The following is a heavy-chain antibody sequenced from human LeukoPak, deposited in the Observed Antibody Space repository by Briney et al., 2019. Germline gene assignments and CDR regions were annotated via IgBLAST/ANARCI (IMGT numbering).Heavy chain of an antibody. CDR2: ISGSGSLI. CDR3: ASRYCSGGSCHFDY. D-gene: IGHD2-15*01. Sequence: GGSLRLSCAASGFTFSSFSMNWVRQAPGKGLEWVSFISGSGSLIFYADSVKGRFTISRDNAKNSLYLQMNNLGAEDTAVYFCASRYCSGGSCHFDYWGQGTLVTVSS. V-gene: IGHV3-21*04. CDR1: GFTFSSFS. J-gene: IGHJ4*02.